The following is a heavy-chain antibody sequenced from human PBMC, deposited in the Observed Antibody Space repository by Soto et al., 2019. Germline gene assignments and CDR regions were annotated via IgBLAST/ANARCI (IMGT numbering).Heavy chain of an antibody. Sequence: EVQLMESGGGLVQPGESLRLSCVVSGLSLSGYALSWVRQAPGKGLEWVSAVSGSGGTTYYADSVKGRFTISRDNSKNNLYLQMNGLRVQETAKYFCAKDGRRVGPTLNWLDSWGQGTQVTVTS. CDR2: VSGSGGTT. J-gene: IGHJ5*01. CDR3: AKDGRRVGPTLNWLDS. CDR1: GLSLSGYA. V-gene: IGHV3-23*01. D-gene: IGHD1-26*01.